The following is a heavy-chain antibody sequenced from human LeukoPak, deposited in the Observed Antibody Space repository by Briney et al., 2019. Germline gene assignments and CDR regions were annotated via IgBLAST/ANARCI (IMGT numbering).Heavy chain of an antibody. CDR2: INWNGGNT. CDR1: GFTFDDYG. J-gene: IGHJ5*02. D-gene: IGHD2-15*01. Sequence: GGSLRLSCAASGFTFDDYGMSWVRQGPGKGLEWVSGINWNGGNTGYADSVKGRFTIFRDNAKNSLCLEMDSLRVEDTALYYCARTSDGSWFDPWGQGTLVTVSS. V-gene: IGHV3-20*04. CDR3: ARTSDGSWFDP.